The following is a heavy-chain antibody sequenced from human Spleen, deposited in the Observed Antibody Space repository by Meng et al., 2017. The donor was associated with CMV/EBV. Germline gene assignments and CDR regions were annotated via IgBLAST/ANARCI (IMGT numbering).Heavy chain of an antibody. CDR2: IIPIFGTA. CDR1: SSYA. Sequence: SSYAINWVRQAPGQGLEWMGGIIPIFGTANYAQKSQSRVTITTDESTSTAYMELSSLRSEDTAVYYCASIRYCSSTSCSRTGGSDYWGQGTLVTVSS. J-gene: IGHJ4*02. CDR3: ASIRYCSSTSCSRTGGSDY. D-gene: IGHD2-2*01. V-gene: IGHV1-69*05.